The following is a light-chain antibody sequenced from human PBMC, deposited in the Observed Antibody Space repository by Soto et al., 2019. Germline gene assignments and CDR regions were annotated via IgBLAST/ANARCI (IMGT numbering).Light chain of an antibody. CDR2: DNN. V-gene: IGLV1-51*01. CDR3: GTWESYLSVAV. J-gene: IGLJ2*01. CDR1: GSNIGSNS. Sequence: QSVLTQPPSVSAAPGQKVTISCSGSGSNIGSNSVSWYQHVPGTAPKLLLYDNNKRPSGIPDRFFGSKSGTSATLGITGLQTAYEADYYCGTWESYLSVAVFGGGTKLTVL.